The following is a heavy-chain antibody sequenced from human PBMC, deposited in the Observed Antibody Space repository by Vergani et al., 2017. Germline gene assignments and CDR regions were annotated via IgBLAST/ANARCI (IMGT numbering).Heavy chain of an antibody. CDR3: ARERYSGYADY. Sequence: QVQLQQWGAGLLKPSETLSLTCAVYGGSFSGYYWSWIRQPPGKGLEWIGEINHSGSTNYNPSLKSRVTISVDTSKNQFSLKLSSVTAADTAVYYCARERYSGYADYWGQGTLVTVSS. CDR2: INHSGST. CDR1: GGSFSGYY. D-gene: IGHD5-12*01. V-gene: IGHV4-34*01. J-gene: IGHJ4*02.